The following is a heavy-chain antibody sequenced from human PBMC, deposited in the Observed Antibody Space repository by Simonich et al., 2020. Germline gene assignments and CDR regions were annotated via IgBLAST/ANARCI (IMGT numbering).Heavy chain of an antibody. CDR1: GGSISSYY. CDR2: IYYSGSN. CDR3: ARGGLYFDY. D-gene: IGHD2-15*01. V-gene: IGHV4-59*01. J-gene: IGHJ4*02. Sequence: QVQLQESGPGLVKPSETLSLTCTVSGGSISSYYWSWIRQPPGKGLEWIGYIYYSGSNNYNPSLKSRVTISVDTSKNQFSLKLSSVTAADTAVYYCARGGLYFDYWGQGTLVTVSS.